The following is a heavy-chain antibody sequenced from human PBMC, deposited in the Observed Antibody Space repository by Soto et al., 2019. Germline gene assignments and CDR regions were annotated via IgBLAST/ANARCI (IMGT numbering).Heavy chain of an antibody. D-gene: IGHD6-6*01. J-gene: IGHJ4*02. V-gene: IGHV3-7*01. Sequence: EVQLVESGGGLVQPGESLRLSCAASGLTFNSYWMSWVRQAPGKGLEWVANIKQDGSEKNYVDSVKGRFTVSRDNAINSVHLQMNSLRAEDTAVYFCARVYSSSSGRALDYWGRGTLVIVSS. CDR3: ARVYSSSSGRALDY. CDR2: IKQDGSEK. CDR1: GLTFNSYW.